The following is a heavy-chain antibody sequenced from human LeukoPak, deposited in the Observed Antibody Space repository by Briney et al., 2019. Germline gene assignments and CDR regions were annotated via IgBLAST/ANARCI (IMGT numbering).Heavy chain of an antibody. V-gene: IGHV3-23*01. D-gene: IGHD3-22*01. CDR3: AKHYDSSGYFYDY. CDR1: GFTFSSYG. Sequence: GSLRLSCAVSGFTFSSYGMHWVRQAPGKGLDWVSLVRGSGGTTYYSDSVKGRFTISRDNSKNTLYLQMNSLRAEDTAVYYCAKHYDSSGYFYDYWGQGALVTVSS. J-gene: IGHJ4*02. CDR2: VRGSGGTT.